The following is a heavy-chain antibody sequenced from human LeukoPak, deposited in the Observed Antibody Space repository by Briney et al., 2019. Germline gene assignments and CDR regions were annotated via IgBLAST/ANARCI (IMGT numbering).Heavy chain of an antibody. D-gene: IGHD3-22*01. Sequence: AGGSLRLSCAASGFTFDDYAMHWVRQAPGKGLEWVSLISGDGGSTYYADSVKGRFIISRDNSKNSLYLQMNSLRTEDTALYYCAKGRYYYDSSDAFDIWGQGTMVTVSS. CDR1: GFTFDDYA. V-gene: IGHV3-43*02. CDR2: ISGDGGST. J-gene: IGHJ3*02. CDR3: AKGRYYYDSSDAFDI.